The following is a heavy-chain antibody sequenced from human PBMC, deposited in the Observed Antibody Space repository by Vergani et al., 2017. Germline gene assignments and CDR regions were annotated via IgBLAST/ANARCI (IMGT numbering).Heavy chain of an antibody. D-gene: IGHD2-2*01. CDR1: GFTFDDYG. J-gene: IGHJ6*02. CDR3: AKGVYCSSTXCYEGRGYYYGMGV. Sequence: EVQLVESGGGVVRPGGSLRLSCAASGFTFDDYGMSWVRQAPGKGLEWVSGINWNGGSTGYADSVKGRFTISRDNAKNSLYLQMNSLRADDTAVYYCAKGVYCSSTXCYEGRGYYYGMGVWGQGTTVTFSS. CDR2: INWNGGST. V-gene: IGHV3-20*04.